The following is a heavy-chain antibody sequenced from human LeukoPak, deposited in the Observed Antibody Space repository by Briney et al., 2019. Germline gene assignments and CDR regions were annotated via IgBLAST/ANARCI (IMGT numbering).Heavy chain of an antibody. CDR3: ARDGRQWLVPLDY. J-gene: IGHJ4*02. D-gene: IGHD6-19*01. CDR2: ISSSSSYI. CDR1: GFTFSSYS. V-gene: IGHV3-21*01. Sequence: PGGSLRLSCAASGFTFSSYSMNWVRQAPGKGLEWVSSISSSSSYIYYADSVKGRFTISRDNAKNSLYLQMNSLRAEDTAVYYCARDGRQWLVPLDYWGQGTLVTVSS.